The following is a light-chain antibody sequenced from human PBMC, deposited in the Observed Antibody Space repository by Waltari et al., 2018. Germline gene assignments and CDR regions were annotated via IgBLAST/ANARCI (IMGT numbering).Light chain of an antibody. CDR1: TGAVTATYY. Sequence: HTVVTLEPSLPVSPGGTVPPPCASSTGAVTATYYANWFQQKPGQSPTSLIYSTSEKHSWTPARFSGSLLGGKATLTLSGVRPEDEADYYCLLYYRGSWVFGGGTKLTVL. CDR2: STS. J-gene: IGLJ2*01. CDR3: LLYYRGSWV. V-gene: IGLV7-43*01.